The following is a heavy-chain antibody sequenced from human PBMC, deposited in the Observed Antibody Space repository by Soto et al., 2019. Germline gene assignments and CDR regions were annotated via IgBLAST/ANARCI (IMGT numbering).Heavy chain of an antibody. Sequence: SETLSLTCTVSGGSISSYYWSWIRQPPGKGLEWIGYIYYSGSTNYNPSLKSRVTISVDTSKNQFSLKLSSVTAADTAVYYCARGPPLAVAGTRWFDPWGQGTLVTVSS. CDR2: IYYSGST. V-gene: IGHV4-59*01. D-gene: IGHD6-19*01. J-gene: IGHJ5*02. CDR1: GGSISSYY. CDR3: ARGPPLAVAGTRWFDP.